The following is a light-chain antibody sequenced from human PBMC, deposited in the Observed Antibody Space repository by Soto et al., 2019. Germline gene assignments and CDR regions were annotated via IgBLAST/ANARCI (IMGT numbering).Light chain of an antibody. V-gene: IGLV2-14*01. CDR2: EVS. CDR3: ISYRRDTKPYV. J-gene: IGLJ1*01. CDR1: SSDVGGYKY. Sequence: SSLTQPASVSGSPGQSITISCTGTSSDVGGYKYVSWYQRHPGKAPQLLISEVSNRPSWVSDRFSGSKTGNTASLTISGLQAEDEADYYCISYRRDTKPYVVGNGTKVTVL.